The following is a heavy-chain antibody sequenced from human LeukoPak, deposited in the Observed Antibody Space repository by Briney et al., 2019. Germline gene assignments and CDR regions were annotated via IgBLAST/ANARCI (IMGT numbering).Heavy chain of an antibody. D-gene: IGHD6-6*01. CDR1: GGTFSSYA. J-gene: IGHJ4*02. Sequence: SVKVSCKASGGTFSSYAISWVRQAPGQGLEWMGGIIPIFGTANYAQKFQGRVTITADKSTSTAYMELSSLRSEDTAVYYCAREGSSSSGEVPNWGQGTLVTVSS. V-gene: IGHV1-69*06. CDR2: IIPIFGTA. CDR3: AREGSSSSGEVPN.